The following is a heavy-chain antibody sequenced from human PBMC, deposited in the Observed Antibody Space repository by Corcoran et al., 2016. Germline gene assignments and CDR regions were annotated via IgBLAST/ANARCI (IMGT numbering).Heavy chain of an antibody. J-gene: IGHJ6*02. CDR3: ARVVIAAAEGYYYYGMDV. V-gene: IGHV4-39*07. CDR1: GGSISSSSYY. D-gene: IGHD6-13*01. CDR2: IYYSGST. Sequence: QLQLQESGPGLVKPSETLSLTCTVSGGSISSSSYYWGWIRQPPGKGLEWIGSIYYSGSTYYNPSLKSRVTISVDTSKNQFALRLSSVTAADTAVYYCARVVIAAAEGYYYYGMDVWGQGTTVTVSS.